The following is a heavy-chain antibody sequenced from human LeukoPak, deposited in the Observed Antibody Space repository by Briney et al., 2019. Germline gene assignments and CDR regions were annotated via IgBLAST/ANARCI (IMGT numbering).Heavy chain of an antibody. CDR2: INHSGST. CDR3: ARARITIFGVVKAPDY. J-gene: IGHJ4*02. CDR1: GGSFSGYY. V-gene: IGHV4-34*01. D-gene: IGHD3-3*01. Sequence: PSETLSPTCAVYGGSFSGYYWSWIRQPPGKGLEWIGEINHSGSTNYNPSLKSRVTISVDTSKNQFSLKLSSVTAADTAVYYCARARITIFGVVKAPDYWGQGTLVTVSS.